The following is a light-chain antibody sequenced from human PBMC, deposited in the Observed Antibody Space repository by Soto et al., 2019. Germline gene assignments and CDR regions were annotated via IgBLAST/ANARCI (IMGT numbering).Light chain of an antibody. CDR1: QSVSSN. V-gene: IGKV3-15*01. CDR3: QKYNNWLSYS. Sequence: EIVMTQSPATLSVSPGERATLSCRASQSVSSNLAWYQQKHGQAPRLLIYGASTRASGIPARFSGSGSGTEFTLTISSLQSEEFAVYYCQKYNNWLSYSFGQGIKLEIK. CDR2: GAS. J-gene: IGKJ2*01.